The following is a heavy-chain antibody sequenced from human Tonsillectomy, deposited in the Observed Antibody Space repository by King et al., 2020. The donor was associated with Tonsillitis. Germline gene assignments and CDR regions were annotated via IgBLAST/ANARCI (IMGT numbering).Heavy chain of an antibody. CDR2: CDPEDGET. Sequence: VQLVESGAEVKKPGASVKVSCTVSGYTLTELSMHWVRQAPGKGLEWMGGCDPEDGETIQGRVTMTEETSTGTAYMEMNSLRSEDTAVYYCARMAGTTGGDYWGQGTLVTVSS. J-gene: IGHJ4*02. CDR1: GYTLTELS. CDR3: ARMAGTTGGDY. D-gene: IGHD6-19*01. V-gene: IGHV1-24*01.